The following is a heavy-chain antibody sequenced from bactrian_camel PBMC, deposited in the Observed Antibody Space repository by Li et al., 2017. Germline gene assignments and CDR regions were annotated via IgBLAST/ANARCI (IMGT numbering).Heavy chain of an antibody. J-gene: IGHJ4*01. Sequence: HVQLVESGGGSVQAGETLRLSCTSSGSTFDEHEMGWYRQAPGSECEMVSSTRTDGFIWYKDSVKGRFTISQDSAKNTLYLHMNNLKPEDTAMYYCAADQAPAPYYRGCTSHTVQVSDIHNSWGQGTQVTVS. V-gene: IGHV3S55*01. CDR3: AADQAPAPYYRGCTSHTVQVSDIHNS. CDR1: GSTFDEHE. D-gene: IGHD2*01. CDR2: TRTDGFI.